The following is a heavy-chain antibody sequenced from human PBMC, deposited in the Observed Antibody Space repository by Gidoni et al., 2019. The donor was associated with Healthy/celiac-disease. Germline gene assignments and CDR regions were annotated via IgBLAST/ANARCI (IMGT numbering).Heavy chain of an antibody. CDR1: GFTFSSYA. CDR3: AKGIRYDSSGYSEFAFDY. V-gene: IGHV3-23*01. CDR2: ISGSGGST. Sequence: EVQLLESGGGLVQPGGSLRLSCAASGFTFSSYAMSWVRQAPGKGLEWVSAISGSGGSTYYADSVKGRFTISRDNSKNTLYLQMNSLRAEDTAVYYCAKGIRYDSSGYSEFAFDYWGQGTLVTVSS. J-gene: IGHJ4*02. D-gene: IGHD3-22*01.